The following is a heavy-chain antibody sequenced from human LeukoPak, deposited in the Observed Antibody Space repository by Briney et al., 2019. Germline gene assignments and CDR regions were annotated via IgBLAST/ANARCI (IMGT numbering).Heavy chain of an antibody. CDR2: INPNSGGT. V-gene: IGHV1-2*02. CDR1: GYIFTGYY. J-gene: IGHJ6*03. Sequence: AAVKVSCKASGYIFTGYYIHGVRQAPGQGLEWMGWINPNSGGTNYAQKFQGRVTMTRDTSISTAYMELSRLRSDDTAVYYCARLGYYYYYMDVWGKGPTVTVSS. D-gene: IGHD3-16*01. CDR3: ARLGYYYYYMDV.